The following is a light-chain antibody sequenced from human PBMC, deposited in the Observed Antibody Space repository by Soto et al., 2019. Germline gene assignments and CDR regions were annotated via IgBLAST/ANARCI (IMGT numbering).Light chain of an antibody. Sequence: DIQMTQSPSSLSASVGDIVTITCRASQRISNYLAWYQQKPGKVPKLLIYAASTLQSVVPSRVSGSGSGTDFTLTISSLQAEDGATYYCHKYNSATLTFGVGTPVQIK. CDR3: HKYNSATLT. CDR1: QRISNY. J-gene: IGKJ4*01. V-gene: IGKV1-27*01. CDR2: AAS.